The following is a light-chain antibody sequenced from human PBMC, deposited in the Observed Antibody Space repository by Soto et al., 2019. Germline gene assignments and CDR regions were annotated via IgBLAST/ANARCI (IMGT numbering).Light chain of an antibody. CDR2: LGS. CDR3: MQALQTPLT. V-gene: IGKV2-28*01. CDR1: QSLLHSNGYKY. J-gene: IGKJ4*01. Sequence: DIVMAQSPLFLPVTPGEPASISCRSSQSLLHSNGYKYLDWYLQKPGQSPQVLIYLGSIRASGVPDRFSGSGSGTDFTLKISRVEAEDVGVYYCMQALQTPLTFGGGTKVDIK.